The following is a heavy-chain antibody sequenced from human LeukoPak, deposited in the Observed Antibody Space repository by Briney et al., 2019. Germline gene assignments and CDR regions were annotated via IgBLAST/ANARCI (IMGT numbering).Heavy chain of an antibody. CDR1: GGSISSYY. V-gene: IGHV4-59*01. J-gene: IGHJ3*02. D-gene: IGHD6-19*01. Sequence: SETLSLTCTVSGGSISSYYWSWIRQPPGKGLEWIGYIYYSGSTNYNPSLKSRVTISVDTSKNQFSLKPSSVTAADTAVYYCARGDEYSSGWYAGAFDIWGQGTMVTVSS. CDR2: IYYSGST. CDR3: ARGDEYSSGWYAGAFDI.